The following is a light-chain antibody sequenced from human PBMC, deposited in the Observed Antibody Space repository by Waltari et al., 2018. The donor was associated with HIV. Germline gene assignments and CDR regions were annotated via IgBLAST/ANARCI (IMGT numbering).Light chain of an antibody. J-gene: IGLJ3*02. V-gene: IGLV2-18*02. Sequence: QSALTQPPSVSGSPGQSLTISCIDTSRAIGSFDHVSWFQQPPGSAPKLLIFGVSNRPSGVPDRFSGSKSGNTASLTISGLQAEDEADYYCSSYRSSITLLFGGGTKLTVL. CDR2: GVS. CDR3: SSYRSSITLL. CDR1: SRAIGSFDH.